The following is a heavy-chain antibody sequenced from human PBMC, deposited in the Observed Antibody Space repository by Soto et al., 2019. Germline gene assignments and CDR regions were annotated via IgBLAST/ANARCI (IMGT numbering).Heavy chain of an antibody. Sequence: SQTLSLTCAISGDSVSSNSAAWNWIRQSPSRGLEWLGRTYYRSKWYNDYAVSVKSRITINPDTSKNQFSLQLNSVTPEDTAVYCCARDWYSSSWYFKSAPWFDPWGQGTLVTVSS. CDR1: GDSVSSNSAA. CDR3: ARDWYSSSWYFKSAPWFDP. J-gene: IGHJ5*02. CDR2: TYYRSKWYN. D-gene: IGHD6-13*01. V-gene: IGHV6-1*01.